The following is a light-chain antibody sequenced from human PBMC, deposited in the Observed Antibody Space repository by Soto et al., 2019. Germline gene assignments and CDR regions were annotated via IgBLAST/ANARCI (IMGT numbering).Light chain of an antibody. J-gene: IGKJ4*01. Sequence: EIVLTQFPGALSLSPGERVTLSCRASQTVSNTYLAWYQQKRGQAPKFLIYGASNRATGIPDRFSGSGSGTDFTLTISRLEPEDFAVYYWQQYGALPPTFGGGTKVEIK. CDR3: QQYGALPPT. CDR1: QTVSNTY. V-gene: IGKV3-20*01. CDR2: GAS.